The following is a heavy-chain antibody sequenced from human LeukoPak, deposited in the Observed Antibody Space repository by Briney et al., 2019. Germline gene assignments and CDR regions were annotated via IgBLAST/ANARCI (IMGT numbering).Heavy chain of an antibody. J-gene: IGHJ4*02. CDR3: ASDGGFWSGYYNDY. CDR1: GFTFSSYA. Sequence: GGSLRLSCAASGFTFSSYAMSWVRQAPGKGLEWVSAISGSGGSTYYADSVKGRFTISRDNSKNTLYLQMNSLRAEDTAVYYCASDGGFWSGYYNDYWGQGTLVTVSS. V-gene: IGHV3-23*01. CDR2: ISGSGGST. D-gene: IGHD3-3*01.